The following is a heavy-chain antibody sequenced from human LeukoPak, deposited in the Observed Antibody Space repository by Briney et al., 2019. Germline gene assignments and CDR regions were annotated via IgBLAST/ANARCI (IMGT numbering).Heavy chain of an antibody. CDR2: IYTSGST. Sequence: SETLSLTCTVSGGSISSYYWSWIRQPAGKGLEWIGRIYTSGSTNYNPFLKSRVTMSVDTSKNQFSLKLSSVTAADTAVYYCARVAVPAAISERLRYYYYMDVWGKGTTVTVSS. D-gene: IGHD2-2*02. V-gene: IGHV4-4*07. CDR3: ARVAVPAAISERLRYYYYMDV. J-gene: IGHJ6*03. CDR1: GGSISSYY.